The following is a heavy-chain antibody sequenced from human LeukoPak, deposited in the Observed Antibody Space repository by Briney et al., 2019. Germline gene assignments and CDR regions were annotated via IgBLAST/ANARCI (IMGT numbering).Heavy chain of an antibody. V-gene: IGHV1-8*03. CDR3: ARGVFLNDFWSGTVDY. CDR1: GYTFTSYD. Sequence: ASVKVSCKASGYTFTSYDINWVRQATGQGLEWMGWMNPNSGNTGYAQKFQGRVTITRNTSISTAYMELSSLRSEDTAVYYCARGVFLNDFWSGTVDYWGQGTLVTVSS. CDR2: MNPNSGNT. D-gene: IGHD3-3*01. J-gene: IGHJ4*02.